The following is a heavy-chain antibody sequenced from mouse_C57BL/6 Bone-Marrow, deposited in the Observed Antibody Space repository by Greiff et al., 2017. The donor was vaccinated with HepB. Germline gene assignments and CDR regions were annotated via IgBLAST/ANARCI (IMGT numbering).Heavy chain of an antibody. CDR2: SRNKANDYTT. CDR1: GFTFSDFY. CDR3: ARDALGGNYFDY. V-gene: IGHV7-1*01. Sequence: EVKLVESGGGLVQSGRSLRLSCATSGFTFSDFYMEWVRQAPGKGLEWIAASRNKANDYTTEYSSTVKGRFIVSRDTSQSILYLQMNALGAEDTSIYYCARDALGGNYFDYWGQGTTLTVSS. J-gene: IGHJ2*01. D-gene: IGHD3-3*01.